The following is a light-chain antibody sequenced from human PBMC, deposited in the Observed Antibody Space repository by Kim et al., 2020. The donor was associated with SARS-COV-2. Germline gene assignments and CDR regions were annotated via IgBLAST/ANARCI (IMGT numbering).Light chain of an antibody. J-gene: IGLJ2*01. CDR1: SSDIGGYNF. V-gene: IGLV2-14*03. CDR2: DVS. CDR3: SSYTTISTLV. Sequence: QSALTQPASVSGSPGQSITISCIGTSSDIGGYNFVSWYQQHPGKAPKLMIYDVSDRPSGVSNRFSGSKSGNTASLTISGLQAEDEGDYYCSSYTTISTLVFGGGTQLTVL.